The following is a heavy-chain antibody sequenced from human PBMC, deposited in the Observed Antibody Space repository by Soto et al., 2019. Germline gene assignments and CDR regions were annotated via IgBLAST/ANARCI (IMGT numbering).Heavy chain of an antibody. Sequence: QVQLVQSGAEVKKPGASVKVSCKASGYTFTSYDINWVRQATGQGLEWMGWMNPNSGNTGYAQKFQGRVTMTGNTSISTAYTELSSLRSEDRAVYYCARRRGGYGYYYYYMDVWGKGTTVTVSS. CDR3: ARRRGGYGYYYYYMDV. CDR2: MNPNSGNT. V-gene: IGHV1-8*01. CDR1: GYTFTSYD. J-gene: IGHJ6*03. D-gene: IGHD5-12*01.